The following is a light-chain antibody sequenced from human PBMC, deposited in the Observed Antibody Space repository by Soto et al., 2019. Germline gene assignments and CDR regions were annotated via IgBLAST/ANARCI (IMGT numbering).Light chain of an antibody. J-gene: IGLJ2*01. CDR1: SYNIGAGYD. Sequence: QSVLTQPPSVSGAPGQRVTISCAGSSYNIGAGYDVNWYRQLPGRAPKLLIYDDNNRPSGVPDRFSGSKSATSASLAITGLQAEDEANYYCQSSDSSLSGSVVFGGGTKLTVL. CDR3: QSSDSSLSGSVV. V-gene: IGLV1-40*01. CDR2: DDN.